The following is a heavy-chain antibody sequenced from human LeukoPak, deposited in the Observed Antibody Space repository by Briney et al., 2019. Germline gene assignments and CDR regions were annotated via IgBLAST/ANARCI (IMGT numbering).Heavy chain of an antibody. J-gene: IGHJ4*02. CDR2: IYSDGST. CDR3: ARDPGYDYGYDY. Sequence: GGSLRLSCTASGFTFGDYAMSWFRQAPGKGLEWVSVIYSDGSTYYADSVKGRFTISRDNSKNTVYLQMNSLRAEDTAVYYCARDPGYDYGYDYWGQGTLVTVSS. V-gene: IGHV3-66*01. D-gene: IGHD5-18*01. CDR1: GFTFGDYA.